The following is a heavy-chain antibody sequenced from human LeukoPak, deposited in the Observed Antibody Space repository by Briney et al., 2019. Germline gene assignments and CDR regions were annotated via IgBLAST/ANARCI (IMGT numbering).Heavy chain of an antibody. CDR2: ISSSSSYI. Sequence: GGSLRLSCSASGFTFSSYSMNWVRQAPGEGREWVSSISSSSSYIYYADSVKGRFTISRDDAKNSLYLQMNSLRAEDTAVYYCARLGDGGAWSDWGQGTLVTVSS. D-gene: IGHD3-16*01. V-gene: IGHV3-21*01. J-gene: IGHJ4*02. CDR3: ARLGDGGAWSD. CDR1: GFTFSSYS.